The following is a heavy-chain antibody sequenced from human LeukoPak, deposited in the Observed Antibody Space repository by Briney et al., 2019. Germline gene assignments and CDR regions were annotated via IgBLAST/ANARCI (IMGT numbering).Heavy chain of an antibody. J-gene: IGHJ4*02. D-gene: IGHD4-23*01. CDR1: GFTFSSYA. CDR3: AKVPTDYGGDY. CDR2: ISYDGSNK. V-gene: IGHV3-30*04. Sequence: PGGSLRLSCAASGFTFSSYAMHWVRQAPGKGLEWVAVISYDGSNKYYADSVKGRFTISRDNSKNTLYLQMNSLRAEDTAVYYCAKVPTDYGGDYWGQGTLVTVSS.